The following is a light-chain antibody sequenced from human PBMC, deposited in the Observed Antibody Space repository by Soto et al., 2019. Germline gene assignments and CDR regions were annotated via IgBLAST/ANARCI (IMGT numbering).Light chain of an antibody. CDR3: QQSFSNALS. V-gene: IGKV1-39*01. Sequence: DIQMTQSPSSLSASIGDRVTITCRASQSICSYLNWYQQKPGKAPKLLVHAASSLQSGVPSRFSAFGSGTDFTLAISSLQPEDFATYSCQQSFSNALSFGGGTKVELK. J-gene: IGKJ4*01. CDR1: QSICSY. CDR2: AAS.